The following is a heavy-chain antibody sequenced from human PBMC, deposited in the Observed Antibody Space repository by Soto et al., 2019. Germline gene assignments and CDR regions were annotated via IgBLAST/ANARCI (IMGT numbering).Heavy chain of an antibody. J-gene: IGHJ2*01. CDR2: ISYDGSHI. CDR3: GKDGIYSANYGRYIDL. D-gene: IGHD1-26*01. V-gene: IGHV3-30*18. Sequence: QKHVVESGGGVVQAGRSLRLSCLASGFTFSSYGMHWVRQAPGKGLEWVAVISYDGSHIYYADSVKDRSFTISRDNSKHTVYLQMNSLRTEDTATYYCGKDGIYSANYGRYIDLWGRGTLVTVSS. CDR1: GFTFSSYG.